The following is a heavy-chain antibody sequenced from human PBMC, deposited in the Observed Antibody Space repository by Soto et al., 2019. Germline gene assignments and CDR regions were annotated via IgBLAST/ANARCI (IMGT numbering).Heavy chain of an antibody. V-gene: IGHV1-18*01. CDR2: ISAYNGNT. D-gene: IGHD3-22*01. CDR3: ARGNPYYYDSSGYSPYYFDY. Sequence: ASVKVSCKASGYTFTSYGISWVRQAPGQGLEWMGWISAYNGNTNYAQKLQGRVTMTTDTSTSTAYMELSSLRSEDTAVYYCARGNPYYYDSSGYSPYYFDYWGQGTLVTVSS. J-gene: IGHJ4*02. CDR1: GYTFTSYG.